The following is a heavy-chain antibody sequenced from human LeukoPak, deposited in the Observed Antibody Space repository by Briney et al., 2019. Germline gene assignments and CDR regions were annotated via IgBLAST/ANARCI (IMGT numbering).Heavy chain of an antibody. CDR2: ISYDGSNK. J-gene: IGHJ6*04. V-gene: IGHV3-30*04. CDR1: GFTFSSYA. Sequence: GRSLRLSCAASGFTFSSYAMHWVRQAPGKGMEGVAVISYDGSNKYYADSVKGRFTISRDNSKNTLYLQMNSLRAEDTAVYYCARGGAAAGPGGPYYYGMDVWGKGTTVTVSS. D-gene: IGHD6-13*01. CDR3: ARGGAAAGPGGPYYYGMDV.